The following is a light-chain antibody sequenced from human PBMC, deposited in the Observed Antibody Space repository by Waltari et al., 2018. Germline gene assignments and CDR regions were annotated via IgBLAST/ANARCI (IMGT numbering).Light chain of an antibody. J-gene: IGKJ3*01. CDR3: QQSST. V-gene: IGKV1-39*01. Sequence: DIQMTQSTSSLSASVGDRVTITCRASQSISSYLNWYQQKPGKAPKLLIYAASSLQSGVPSRFSGSGSGTDFTLTISSLQPEDFATYYCQQSSTFGPGTKVDIK. CDR2: AAS. CDR1: QSISSY.